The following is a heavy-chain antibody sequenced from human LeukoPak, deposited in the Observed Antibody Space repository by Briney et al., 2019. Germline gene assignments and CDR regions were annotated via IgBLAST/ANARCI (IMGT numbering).Heavy chain of an antibody. CDR3: ARRYPVGATSWFDP. Sequence: SETLSLTCTVSGGSLSSSFWSWIRQPPGKGLEWIGYIYYSGSTNYNPSLKSRVTISVDTSKNQFSLKLSSVTAADTAVYYCARRYPVGATSWFDPWGQGTLVTVSS. CDR1: GGSLSSSF. CDR2: IYYSGST. V-gene: IGHV4-59*08. J-gene: IGHJ5*02. D-gene: IGHD1-26*01.